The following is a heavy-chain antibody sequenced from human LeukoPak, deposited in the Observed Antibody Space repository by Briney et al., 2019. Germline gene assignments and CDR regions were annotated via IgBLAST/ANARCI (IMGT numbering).Heavy chain of an antibody. V-gene: IGHV4-61*02. CDR3: ARAPRWLQFDY. D-gene: IGHD5-24*01. CDR1: GGSISSGSYY. Sequence: SETLSLTCTVSGGSISSGSYYWSWIRQPAGKGLEWIGRIYTSGSTNYNPSLKSRVTMSVDTSKNQFSLKLSSVTAADTAVYYCARAPRWLQFDYWGQGTLVTVSS. CDR2: IYTSGST. J-gene: IGHJ4*02.